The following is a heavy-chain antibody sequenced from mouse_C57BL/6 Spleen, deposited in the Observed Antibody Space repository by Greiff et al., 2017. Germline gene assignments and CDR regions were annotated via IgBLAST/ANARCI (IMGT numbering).Heavy chain of an antibody. Sequence: VQLQQSGPELVKPGASVKISCKASGYTFTDYYMNWVKQSHGKSLEWIGDINPNNGGTSYNQKFKGKATLTVDKSSSTAYMELRSLTSEDSAVYYCARGYYGSSPLWVWGTGTTVTVSS. J-gene: IGHJ1*03. D-gene: IGHD1-1*01. CDR3: ARGYYGSSPLWV. CDR2: INPNNGGT. V-gene: IGHV1-26*01. CDR1: GYTFTDYY.